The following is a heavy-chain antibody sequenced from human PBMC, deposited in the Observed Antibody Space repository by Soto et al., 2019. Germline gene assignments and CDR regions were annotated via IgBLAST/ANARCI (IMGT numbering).Heavy chain of an antibody. V-gene: IGHV3-30*18. Sequence: QVHLVESGGGVVQPGRSLRLSCAASGFTFSSYGMHWVRQAPGKGLEWVAFISHDGSDKYYADSVKGRLTISRDNSKNTLYVQINSLRAEDTAVYYCAKRRNVLRFLEWSSGMEVWGQGTTVSVSS. D-gene: IGHD3-3*01. CDR3: AKRRNVLRFLEWSSGMEV. CDR2: ISHDGSDK. CDR1: GFTFSSYG. J-gene: IGHJ6*02.